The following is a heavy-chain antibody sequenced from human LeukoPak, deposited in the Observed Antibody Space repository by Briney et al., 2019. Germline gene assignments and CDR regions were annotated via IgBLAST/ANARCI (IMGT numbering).Heavy chain of an antibody. J-gene: IGHJ4*02. D-gene: IGHD3-10*01. CDR1: GFTFDDSV. Sequence: GGSLRLSCAASGFTFDDSVMSWVRQAPGKGLEWVSGINWNGGSTGYADSVKGRFTISRDNAKNSLYLQMNSLRAEDTAVYYCARGEYHYFDYWGQGTLVTVSS. V-gene: IGHV3-20*04. CDR3: ARGEYHYFDY. CDR2: INWNGGST.